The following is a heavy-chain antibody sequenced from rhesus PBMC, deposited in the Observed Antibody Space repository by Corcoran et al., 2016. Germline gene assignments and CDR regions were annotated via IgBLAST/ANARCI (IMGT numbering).Heavy chain of an antibody. CDR3: ARDGDTATVLDS. V-gene: IGHV3-116*02. CDR1: GFTFSDYY. CDR2: IRNKDNGGTA. Sequence: EVRLVESGGGLVQPGGSLRLSCAASGFTFSDYYMSWVRQAPGKGPEWLGFIRNKDNGGTAESAADVKGIFTISRDDSKIIASLKMNSLKTDDTAVYYCARDGDTATVLDSWGQGVVVTVSS. D-gene: IGHD5-12*01. J-gene: IGHJ6*01.